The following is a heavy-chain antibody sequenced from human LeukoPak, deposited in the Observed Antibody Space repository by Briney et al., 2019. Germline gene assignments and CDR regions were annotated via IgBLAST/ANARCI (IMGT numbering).Heavy chain of an antibody. Sequence: PGGSLRLSCTVSGFTVSSNSMSWVRQAPGKGLEWVSFIYSDNTHYSDSVKGRFTISRDNSKNTLYLQMNSLRAEDTAVYYCARRGTVTGGYYFDYWGQGTLVTVSS. D-gene: IGHD4-11*01. CDR1: GFTVSSNS. V-gene: IGHV3-53*01. J-gene: IGHJ4*02. CDR2: IYSDNT. CDR3: ARRGTVTGGYYFDY.